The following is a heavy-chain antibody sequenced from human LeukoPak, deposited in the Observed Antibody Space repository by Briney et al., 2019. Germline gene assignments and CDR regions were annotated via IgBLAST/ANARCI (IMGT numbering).Heavy chain of an antibody. D-gene: IGHD2-2*01. V-gene: IGHV3-23*01. CDR2: ISGSGGCT. Sequence: GGSLRLSCAASGFTFSSYAMSWIRQAPGKGLEWVSAISGSGGCTYYADSVKGRYTISRDNSKNTMYLQMNSLRAEDTAVYYCAKDQYQPVDYWGQGTLVTVSS. J-gene: IGHJ4*02. CDR3: AKDQYQPVDY. CDR1: GFTFSSYA.